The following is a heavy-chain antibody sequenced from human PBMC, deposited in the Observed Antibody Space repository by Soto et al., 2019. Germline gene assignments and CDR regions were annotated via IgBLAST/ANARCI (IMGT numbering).Heavy chain of an antibody. J-gene: IGHJ4*02. CDR1: GFTFSSYA. CDR3: AKKPGYSSSWYVPFDY. CDR2: ISGSGGST. V-gene: IGHV3-23*01. D-gene: IGHD6-13*01. Sequence: GGSLRLSCAASGFTFSSYAMSWVRQAPGKGLEWVSAISGSGGSTYYADSVKGRFTISRDNSKNTLYLQMDSLRAEDTAVYYCAKKPGYSSSWYVPFDYWGQGTLVTVSS.